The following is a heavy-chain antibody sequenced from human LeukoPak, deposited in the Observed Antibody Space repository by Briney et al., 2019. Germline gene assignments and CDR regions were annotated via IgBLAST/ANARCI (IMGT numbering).Heavy chain of an antibody. V-gene: IGHV1-2*06. J-gene: IGHJ4*02. D-gene: IGHD3-22*01. Sequence: GESLKLSCKASGYTFTGYYMHWVRQAPGQGLEWMGRIIPNSGGTNSGQKFQGRLTMTRDTSISTAYMELSRLSSDDTAVYYCARGDYDTSGYKFDYWGQGTLVTVSS. CDR2: IIPNSGGT. CDR3: ARGDYDTSGYKFDY. CDR1: GYTFTGYY.